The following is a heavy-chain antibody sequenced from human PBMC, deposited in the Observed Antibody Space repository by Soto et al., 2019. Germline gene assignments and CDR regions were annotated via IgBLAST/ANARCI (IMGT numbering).Heavy chain of an antibody. V-gene: IGHV3-23*01. J-gene: IGHJ4*02. CDR2: IGGSGDGT. CDR3: AKAREVTLVRVPSSY. D-gene: IGHD3-10*01. Sequence: GSLRLSCAASGFTFSSYAMSWVRQAPGKGLQWVSTIGGSGDGTYYADSVKGRFTISRDNSKNTLYLQMNSLRAEDTAVYYCAKAREVTLVRVPSSYWGQGTLVTVSS. CDR1: GFTFSSYA.